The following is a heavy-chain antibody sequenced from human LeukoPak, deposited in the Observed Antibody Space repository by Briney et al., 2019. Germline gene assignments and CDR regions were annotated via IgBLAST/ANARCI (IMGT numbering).Heavy chain of an antibody. J-gene: IGHJ5*02. Sequence: GGSLRLSCAASGFTFSNYWMTWVRQAPGRGLEWVANIKHDGGEKYYVDSVKGRFTISRDNAKSSLYLQMNSLRAEDTAVYYCARQPLFPHRFDPWGQGTLVTVSS. CDR1: GFTFSNYW. CDR3: ARQPLFPHRFDP. V-gene: IGHV3-7*04. CDR2: IKHDGGEK.